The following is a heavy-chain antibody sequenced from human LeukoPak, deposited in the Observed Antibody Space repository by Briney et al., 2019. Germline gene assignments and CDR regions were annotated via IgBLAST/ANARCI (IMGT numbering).Heavy chain of an antibody. CDR2: IYYSGST. Sequence: SETLSLTCTVSGGSISSSSYYWGWIRQPPGKGLEWIGSIYYSGSTYYNPSLKSRVTISVDTSKSQFSLKLSSVTAADTAVYYCARLWDIVVVEGNWFDPWGQGTLVTVSS. CDR1: GGSISSSSYY. J-gene: IGHJ5*02. D-gene: IGHD2-15*01. CDR3: ARLWDIVVVEGNWFDP. V-gene: IGHV4-39*01.